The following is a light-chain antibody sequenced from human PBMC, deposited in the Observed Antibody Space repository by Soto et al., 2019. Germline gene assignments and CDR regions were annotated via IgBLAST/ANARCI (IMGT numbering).Light chain of an antibody. Sequence: QSALTQPASVSGSPGQSITISCTGTSSDVGGYNYVSWYQQHPGKAPKLMIYEVSNRPSGVSNRFSGSKSGNTASLTISGLQAEDEADYYCSSYTSSSTLALYVFXTGTKVTVL. CDR2: EVS. V-gene: IGLV2-14*01. CDR1: SSDVGGYNY. CDR3: SSYTSSSTLALYV. J-gene: IGLJ1*01.